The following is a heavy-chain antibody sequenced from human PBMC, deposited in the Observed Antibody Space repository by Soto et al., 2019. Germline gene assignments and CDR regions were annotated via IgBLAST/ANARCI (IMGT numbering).Heavy chain of an antibody. CDR2: INAGNGNT. V-gene: IGHV1-3*01. Sequence: GASVKVSCKASGYTFATYIVHWVRQAPGQRLEWMGWINAGNGNTKYSQKFQGRVTITRDTSASTAYMELSSLRSEDTAVYYCARWGSSGPLLDYWGQGTLVTVSS. D-gene: IGHD6-19*01. CDR1: GYTFATYI. CDR3: ARWGSSGPLLDY. J-gene: IGHJ4*02.